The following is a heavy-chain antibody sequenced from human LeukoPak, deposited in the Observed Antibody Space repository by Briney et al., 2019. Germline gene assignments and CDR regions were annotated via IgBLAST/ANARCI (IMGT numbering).Heavy chain of an antibody. J-gene: IGHJ3*02. CDR3: ATSNGYGLIDI. D-gene: IGHD3-10*01. CDR2: IYTSGIT. V-gene: IGHV4-4*07. CDR1: GGSLIIDY. Sequence: SEALSLTCTVSGGSLIIDYWNWIRPPAGKGLECIGRIYTSGITNYNPSLKSRVTISVHTSRTQFPLTFNSLTAADTAVHYFATSNGYGLIDIWGQGTMVTVSS.